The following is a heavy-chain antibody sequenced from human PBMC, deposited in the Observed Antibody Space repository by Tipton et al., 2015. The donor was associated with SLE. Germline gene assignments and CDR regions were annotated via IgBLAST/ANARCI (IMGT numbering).Heavy chain of an antibody. CDR1: GFTFSDYY. CDR2: ISSSSSYT. D-gene: IGHD6-25*01. CDR3: AREMYGYRGVDY. V-gene: IGHV3-11*06. Sequence: SLRLSCAASGFTFSDYYMSWIRQAPGKGLEWVSYISSSSSYTNYADSVKGRFTISRDNAKNSLYPQMNSLRAEDTAVYYCAREMYGYRGVDYWGQGTLVTVSS. J-gene: IGHJ4*02.